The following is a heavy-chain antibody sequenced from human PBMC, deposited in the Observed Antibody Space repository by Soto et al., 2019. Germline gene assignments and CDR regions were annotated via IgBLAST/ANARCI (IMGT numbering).Heavy chain of an antibody. CDR1: GFTFSDYW. CDR3: VRGASGGYYVDS. D-gene: IGHD3-10*01. J-gene: IGHJ4*02. CDR2: INREGSSR. Sequence: VQLAESGGGLVQPGGSLRLSCAASGFTFSDYWIHWVRQAPGKGLVWVSRINREGSSRNYADSVEGRFTISRDNAKNAVSLQMNSLRDEDTAVYYCVRGASGGYYVDSWGQGTLVTVSS. V-gene: IGHV3-74*01.